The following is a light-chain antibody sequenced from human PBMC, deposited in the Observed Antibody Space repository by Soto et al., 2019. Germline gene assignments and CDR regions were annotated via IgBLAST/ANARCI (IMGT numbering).Light chain of an antibody. Sequence: DVQMTQSPSTLSASVRDRVTITCRASQSIDSWLAWYQQKPGKAPKLLISKASSLESGVPSRFSGSGSGTEFTLTVSSLQPDDFATYYCQQYHYFPYTFGQGTNLEIK. CDR2: KAS. J-gene: IGKJ2*01. CDR3: QQYHYFPYT. CDR1: QSIDSW. V-gene: IGKV1-5*03.